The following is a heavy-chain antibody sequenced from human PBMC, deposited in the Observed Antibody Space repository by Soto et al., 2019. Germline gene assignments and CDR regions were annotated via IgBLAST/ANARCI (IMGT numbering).Heavy chain of an antibody. V-gene: IGHV1-69*02. J-gene: IGHJ5*02. CDR1: GGTFSSYT. CDR2: IIPILGIA. D-gene: IGHD3-10*01. Sequence: QVQLVQSGAEVKKPGSSVKVSCKASGGTFSSYTISWVRQAPGQGLEWMGRIIPILGIANDAQKFQGRVTISADKSTNTANMELSSLRSEDTAVYYCSCVYRGSGSLSFDPWGQGTLVTVSS. CDR3: SCVYRGSGSLSFDP.